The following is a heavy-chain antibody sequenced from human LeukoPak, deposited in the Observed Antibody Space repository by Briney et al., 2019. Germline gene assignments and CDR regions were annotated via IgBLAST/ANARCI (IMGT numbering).Heavy chain of an antibody. Sequence: SETLSLTCTVSGGSISSHFWSWIRKPPGKGLEWIGDIYYSGSTNYNPSLKSRVTMSVDTSKNQFSLNLTSVTAADTAVYYCAREITGTRGVDYWGQGILVTVSS. CDR3: AREITGTRGVDY. CDR1: GGSISSHF. D-gene: IGHD1-7*01. J-gene: IGHJ4*02. V-gene: IGHV4-59*11. CDR2: IYYSGST.